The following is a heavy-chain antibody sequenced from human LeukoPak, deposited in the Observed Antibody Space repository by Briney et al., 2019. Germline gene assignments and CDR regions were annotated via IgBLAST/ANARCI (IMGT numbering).Heavy chain of an antibody. V-gene: IGHV1-18*01. D-gene: IGHD1-26*01. CDR1: GYTFTSYG. CDR2: ISAYNGNT. Sequence: ASVKVSCKASGYTFTSYGISWVRQAPGQGLEWMGWISAYNGNTNYAQKLQGRVNMTTDTSTSTAYMELRSLSSDDTAVYYCARDRQGIVGATTGFDYWGQGILVTVSS. J-gene: IGHJ4*02. CDR3: ARDRQGIVGATTGFDY.